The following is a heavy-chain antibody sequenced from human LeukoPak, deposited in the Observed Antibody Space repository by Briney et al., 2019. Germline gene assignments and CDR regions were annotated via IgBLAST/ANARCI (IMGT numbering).Heavy chain of an antibody. D-gene: IGHD6-6*01. Sequence: SETLSLTCTVSGYSISSGYYWGWIRPPPGKGLEWIGSIYHSGSTYYNPSLKSRVTISVDTSKNQFSLKLSSVTAADTAVYYCARDLGSSSVDGAFDIWGQGTMVTVSS. CDR2: IYHSGST. J-gene: IGHJ3*02. CDR3: ARDLGSSSVDGAFDI. CDR1: GYSISSGYY. V-gene: IGHV4-38-2*02.